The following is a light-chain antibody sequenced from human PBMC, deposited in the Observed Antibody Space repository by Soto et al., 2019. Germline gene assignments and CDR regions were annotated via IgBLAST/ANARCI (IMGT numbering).Light chain of an antibody. CDR2: DAS. Sequence: DIQLTQFPSTLSAFLGDRVTITFRASQSINTWLAWYQQKPGKAPKLLIYDASSLESGVPSRFSGSGSGTEFTLTISSLQPDDFATYHCQQYNTYSWTFGQGTKVDIK. V-gene: IGKV1-5*01. CDR1: QSINTW. J-gene: IGKJ1*01. CDR3: QQYNTYSWT.